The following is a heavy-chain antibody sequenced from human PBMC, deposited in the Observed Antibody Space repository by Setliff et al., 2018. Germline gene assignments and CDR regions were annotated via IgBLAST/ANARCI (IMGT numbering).Heavy chain of an antibody. Sequence: SVKVSCKASGGTFSSYAISWVRQAPGQGLEWMGGIIPIFGTANYAQKFQGRVTITSDESTSTAYMELSSLRSEDTAVYYCARGRDIVGATGGAFDIWGQGTMVTVS. V-gene: IGHV1-69*13. CDR2: IIPIFGTA. J-gene: IGHJ3*02. CDR1: GGTFSSYA. CDR3: ARGRDIVGATGGAFDI. D-gene: IGHD1-26*01.